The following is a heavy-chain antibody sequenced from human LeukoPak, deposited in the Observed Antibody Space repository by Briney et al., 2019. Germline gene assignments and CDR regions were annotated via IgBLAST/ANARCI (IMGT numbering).Heavy chain of an antibody. CDR3: ARETYGSGAPAAFDI. CDR2: IYYSGST. Sequence: SETLSLTCTVSGGSISSSSYYWGWIRQPPGKGLEWIGSIYYSGSTYYNPSLKSRVTISVDTSKNQFSLKLGSVTAADTAVYYCARETYGSGAPAAFDIWGQGTMVTVSS. V-gene: IGHV4-39*07. CDR1: GGSISSSSYY. D-gene: IGHD3-10*01. J-gene: IGHJ3*02.